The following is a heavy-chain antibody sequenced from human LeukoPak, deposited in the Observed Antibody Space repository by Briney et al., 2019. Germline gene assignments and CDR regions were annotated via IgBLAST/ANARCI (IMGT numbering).Heavy chain of an antibody. J-gene: IGHJ3*02. D-gene: IGHD1-26*01. Sequence: ASVKVSCKASGYTFTSYAMNWVRQAPGQGLEWMGWINTNTGNPTYAQGFTGRFVFSLDTSVSTAYLQISSLKAEDTAVYYCARDQGREWEPQGSAFDIWGQGTMVTVSS. CDR3: ARDQGREWEPQGSAFDI. V-gene: IGHV7-4-1*02. CDR2: INTNTGNP. CDR1: GYTFTSYA.